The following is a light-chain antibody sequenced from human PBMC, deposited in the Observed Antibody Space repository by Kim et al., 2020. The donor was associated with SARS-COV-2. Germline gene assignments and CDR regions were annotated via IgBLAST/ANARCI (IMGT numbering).Light chain of an antibody. CDR3: AVWDDSLNGVV. V-gene: IGLV1-44*01. CDR1: TSNIGINT. Sequence: QSVLTQPPSASGTPGQRVTISCSGSTSNIGINTVNWYQQLPGTAPKLLIYSNNQRPSGVPDRFSGSNSGTSASLAISGLQSEDEADYYCAVWDDSLNGVVFGGGTKVTVL. J-gene: IGLJ2*01. CDR2: SNN.